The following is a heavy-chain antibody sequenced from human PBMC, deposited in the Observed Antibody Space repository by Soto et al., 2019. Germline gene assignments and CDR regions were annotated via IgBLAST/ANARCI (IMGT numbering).Heavy chain of an antibody. Sequence: EVQLLESGGDLVQPGGSLRLSCVASGFTFSSFAMSWVRQAPGKGLEWVSTLSGSGGDTYYADSVNGRFTITRDKSKKTLNLQRDKLRVEDTAVYYCAKRGGYDYVGKGYRPDYWGQGTLVTVSS. CDR2: LSGSGGDT. V-gene: IGHV3-23*01. CDR3: AKRGGYDYVGKGYRPDY. D-gene: IGHD3-16*01. J-gene: IGHJ4*02. CDR1: GFTFSSFA.